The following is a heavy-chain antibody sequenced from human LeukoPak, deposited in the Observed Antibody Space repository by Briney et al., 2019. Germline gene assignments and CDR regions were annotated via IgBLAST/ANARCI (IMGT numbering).Heavy chain of an antibody. CDR1: GFTFSSDW. D-gene: IGHD1-26*01. J-gene: IGHJ4*02. CDR3: ARDKSVGATPLDY. CDR2: IKQDGSEK. Sequence: PGGSLRLSCAASGFTFSSDWMTWVRQAPGKGLERVANIKQDGSEKYYVDSVKGRFTISRDNAKRSLYLQMNSLRAEDTAVYYCARDKSVGATPLDYWGQGTLVTVSS. V-gene: IGHV3-7*05.